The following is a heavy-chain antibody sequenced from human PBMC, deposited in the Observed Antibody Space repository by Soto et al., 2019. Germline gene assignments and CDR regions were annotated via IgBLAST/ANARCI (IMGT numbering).Heavy chain of an antibody. V-gene: IGHV4-30-2*01. CDR2: IYHSGST. CDR3: ARVRAPYYGSGSAPRGHWFDP. J-gene: IGHJ5*02. CDR1: GGSISSGGYS. Sequence: QLQLQESGSGLVKPSQTLSLTCAVSGGSISSGGYSWSWIRQPPGKGLEWIGYIYHSGSTYYNPSLKSRVTISVDRSKNQFSLKLSSVTAADTAVYYCARVRAPYYGSGSAPRGHWFDPWGQGTLVTVSS. D-gene: IGHD3-10*01.